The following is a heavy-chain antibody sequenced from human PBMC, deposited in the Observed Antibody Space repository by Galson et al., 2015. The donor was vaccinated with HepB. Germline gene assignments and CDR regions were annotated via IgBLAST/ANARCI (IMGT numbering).Heavy chain of an antibody. Sequence: SVKVSCKASGGTFSSYAISWVRQAPGQGLEWVGGIIPIFGTANYAQKFQGRVTITADESTSTAYMELSSLRSEDTAVYYCARERGYSSSWYGLWVGGGYYMDVWGKGTTVTVSS. CDR3: ARERGYSSSWYGLWVGGGYYMDV. CDR1: GGTFSSYA. D-gene: IGHD6-13*01. CDR2: IIPIFGTA. V-gene: IGHV1-69*13. J-gene: IGHJ6*03.